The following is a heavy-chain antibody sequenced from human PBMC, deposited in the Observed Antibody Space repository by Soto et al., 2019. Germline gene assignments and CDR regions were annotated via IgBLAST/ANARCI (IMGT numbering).Heavy chain of an antibody. CDR1: GGSISSGAYY. V-gene: IGHV4-31*03. CDR3: VSHENGQRRFDP. CDR2: IYYSGST. D-gene: IGHD2-8*01. Sequence: QVQLQESGPGLVKPSQTLSLTCSVSGGSISSGAYYWSWIRQHPEKGLEWIGFIYYSGSTYYNPSLKSRXXIXVXXSKNQFSLKLSSVTAADTAVYYCVSHENGQRRFDPWGQGTLVTVSS. J-gene: IGHJ5*02.